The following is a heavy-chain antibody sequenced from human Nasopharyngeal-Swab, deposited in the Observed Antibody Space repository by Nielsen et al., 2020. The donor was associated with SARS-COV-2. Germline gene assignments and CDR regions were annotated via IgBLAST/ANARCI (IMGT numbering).Heavy chain of an antibody. D-gene: IGHD1-1*01. Sequence: GGSLRLSCAASGFTVSINYMSWVRQAPGKGLEWVSVIYSGGYTYYADSVKGRFTISRDNSKNTLYLQMNSLRAEDTAVYYCARDSDDLSIDDAFDIWGQGTMVTVSS. CDR2: IYSGGYT. CDR3: ARDSDDLSIDDAFDI. V-gene: IGHV3-53*05. J-gene: IGHJ3*02. CDR1: GFTVSINY.